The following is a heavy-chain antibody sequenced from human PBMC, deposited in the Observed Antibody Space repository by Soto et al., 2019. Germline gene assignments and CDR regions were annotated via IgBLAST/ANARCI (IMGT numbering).Heavy chain of an antibody. V-gene: IGHV3-21*01. CDR3: ARKNWDDAFDI. J-gene: IGHJ3*02. CDR2: ISTSSSYI. CDR1: GFIFSSYS. D-gene: IGHD7-27*01. Sequence: ESGGGLVKPGGSLRLSCAASGFIFSSYSMNWVRQAPGKGLEWVSSISTSSSYIYYADSVKGRFTISRDNAENSVYLQMNSLRADDTAIYYCARKNWDDAFDIWGQGTMVTVSS.